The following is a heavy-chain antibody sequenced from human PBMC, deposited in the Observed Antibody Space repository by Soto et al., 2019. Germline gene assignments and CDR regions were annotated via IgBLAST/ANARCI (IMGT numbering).Heavy chain of an antibody. V-gene: IGHV3-30*18. D-gene: IGHD2-15*01. CDR1: GFTFSSYG. J-gene: IGHJ6*02. Sequence: GGSLRLSCVVSGFTFSSYGMHWVRQAPGKGLEWVAVRSYDGRKKYYADSVKGRFTISRDNSKNTLYLQMNNLRAEDTAVYYCAKDEVLVEVVARDYYGMDVWGQGTTVTVSS. CDR3: AKDEVLVEVVARDYYGMDV. CDR2: RSYDGRKK.